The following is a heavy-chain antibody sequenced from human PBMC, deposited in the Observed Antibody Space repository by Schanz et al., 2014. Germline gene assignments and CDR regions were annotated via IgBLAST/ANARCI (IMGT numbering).Heavy chain of an antibody. CDR1: GFTFSSYA. CDR3: ARDLEGYDGGGGGFDP. Sequence: QVQLVESGGGVVQPGRSLRLSCAASGFTFSSYAMHWVRQAPGKGLEWVVVISYDGRNKYYADSVKGRFTISRDNSKNTLYLQMNSLRAEETAVYYCARDLEGYDGGGGGFDPWGQGTLVTVSS. CDR2: ISYDGRNK. V-gene: IGHV3-30-3*01. D-gene: IGHD2-21*01. J-gene: IGHJ5*02.